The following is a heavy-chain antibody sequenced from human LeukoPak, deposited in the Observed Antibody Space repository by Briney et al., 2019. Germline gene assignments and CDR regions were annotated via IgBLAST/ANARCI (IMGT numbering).Heavy chain of an antibody. CDR3: AKDHPRKDSRGNKNFDH. J-gene: IGHJ4*02. D-gene: IGHD6-19*01. CDR2: ISDDGSKK. V-gene: IGHV3-30*18. Sequence: GGSLTLSCAASGFTFSNYFVHWVRQAPGKGREGVALISDDGSKKYYGDSVKGRFIISRDNSKNTLYLQMNRLRTEDTAVYYCAKDHPRKDSRGNKNFDHWGQGTLVSVFS. CDR1: GFTFSNYF.